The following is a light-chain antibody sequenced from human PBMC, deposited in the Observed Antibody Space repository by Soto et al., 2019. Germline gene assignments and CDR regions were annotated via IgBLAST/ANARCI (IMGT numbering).Light chain of an antibody. J-gene: IGKJ1*01. CDR2: GAS. CDR3: QQDVRSPWT. CDR1: QSVSSDY. Sequence: EIVLTQSPGTLSLSPGERATLSCRASQSVSSDYFAWYQQKRGQAPRLLIYGASNRATGIPDRFSGSGSGTDFTLNISRLEPGDFAVYYCQQDVRSPWTFGQGTKVEIK. V-gene: IGKV3-20*01.